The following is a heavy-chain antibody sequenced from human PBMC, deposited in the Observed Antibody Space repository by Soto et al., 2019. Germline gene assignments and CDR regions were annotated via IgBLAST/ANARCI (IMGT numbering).Heavy chain of an antibody. Sequence: PSETLSLTCTVSGGSISSYYWSWIRQPPGKGLEWIGYIYYSGSTNYNPSLKSRVTISVDTSKNQFSLKLSSVTAADTAVYYCARVHLIAMGIVFDYWGQGTLVTVSS. CDR3: ARVHLIAMGIVFDY. J-gene: IGHJ4*02. CDR1: GGSISSYY. V-gene: IGHV4-59*01. CDR2: IYYSGST. D-gene: IGHD5-18*01.